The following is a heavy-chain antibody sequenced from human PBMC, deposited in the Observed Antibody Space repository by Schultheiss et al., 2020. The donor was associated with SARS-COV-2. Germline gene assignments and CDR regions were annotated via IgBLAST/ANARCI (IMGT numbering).Heavy chain of an antibody. J-gene: IGHJ4*02. CDR2: IYYSGST. D-gene: IGHD2-8*01. V-gene: IGHV4-59*12. CDR3: AREVSPTFDY. CDR1: GGSISTYY. Sequence: SETLSLTCTVSGGSISTYYWSWIRQPPGKGLEWIGYIYYSGSTYYNPSLKSRVTISVDTSKNQFSLKLSSVTAADTAVYYCAREVSPTFDYWGQGTLVTVSS.